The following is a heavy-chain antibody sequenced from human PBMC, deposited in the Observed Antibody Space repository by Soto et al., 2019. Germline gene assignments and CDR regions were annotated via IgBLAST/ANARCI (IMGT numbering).Heavy chain of an antibody. CDR3: ASRRSGWTFDY. J-gene: IGHJ4*02. CDR2: IYYSGSP. Sequence: SETLSLTCTFSGRSIISSSYYWGWIRQPPGKGLEWIGNIYYSGSPYYNPSLKSRVTMSVDTSKNQFSLKLTSVTAADTAVYYCASRRSGWTFDYWGQGT. V-gene: IGHV4-39*01. D-gene: IGHD6-19*01. CDR1: GRSIISSSYY.